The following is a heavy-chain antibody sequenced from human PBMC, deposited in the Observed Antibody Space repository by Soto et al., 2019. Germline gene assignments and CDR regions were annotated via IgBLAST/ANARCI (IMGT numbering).Heavy chain of an antibody. CDR3: ARESKDGYHNGVLDF. J-gene: IGHJ4*02. CDR1: GGSFINYY. V-gene: IGHV4-59*01. CDR2: IFYTGST. D-gene: IGHD5-12*01. Sequence: PETLSLTCTGSGGSFINYYWNWIRQPPGKGLEWIGYIFYTGSTSYNPSLKSRVTISVDTSKNLFSLRLSSVTAADTAVYYCARESKDGYHNGVLDFRGRGTLVTVSS.